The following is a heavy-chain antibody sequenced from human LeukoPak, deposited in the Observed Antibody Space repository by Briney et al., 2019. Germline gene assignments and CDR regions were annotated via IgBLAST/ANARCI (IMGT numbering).Heavy chain of an antibody. CDR1: AGSITNSDYY. CDR2: IYYTGRT. V-gene: IGHV4-39*02. Sequence: SETLSLTCIVSAGSITNSDYYWDWIRQPPGRGLEWIGSIYYTGRTYYNPSLESRVTISVDTSKNQFSLKLSSVTAADTAVYYCAKEGLRFFDFWGQGTLVTVSS. D-gene: IGHD5-12*01. CDR3: AKEGLRFFDF. J-gene: IGHJ4*02.